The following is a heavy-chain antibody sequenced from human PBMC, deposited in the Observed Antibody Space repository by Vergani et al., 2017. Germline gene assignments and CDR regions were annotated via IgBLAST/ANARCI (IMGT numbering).Heavy chain of an antibody. CDR3: AKDEGSNWGGDY. CDR1: GFTFDDYG. V-gene: IGHV3-20*04. Sequence: EVQLVESGGGVVRPGGSLRLSCAASGFTFDDYGMSWVRQAPGKGLEWVSGINWNGGSTGYADSVKGRFTISRDNSKNTLYLQMNSLRAEDTAVYYCAKDEGSNWGGDYWGQGTLVTVSS. CDR2: INWNGGST. J-gene: IGHJ4*02. D-gene: IGHD7-27*01.